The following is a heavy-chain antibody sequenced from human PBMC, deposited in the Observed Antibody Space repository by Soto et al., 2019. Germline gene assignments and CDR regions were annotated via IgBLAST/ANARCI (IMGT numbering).Heavy chain of an antibody. CDR3: ARGPLPYGDGGMDV. D-gene: IGHD4-17*01. CDR2: IIPIFGTA. CDR1: GGTFSSYA. J-gene: IGHJ6*02. V-gene: IGHV1-69*01. Sequence: QVQLVQSGAEVKKPGSSVKVSCKASGGTFSSYAISWVRQAPGQGLEWMGGIIPIFGTANYAQKCQGRVTIPADESKSTAYMELSSLRSEDTAVYYCARGPLPYGDGGMDVWGQGTTVTVSS.